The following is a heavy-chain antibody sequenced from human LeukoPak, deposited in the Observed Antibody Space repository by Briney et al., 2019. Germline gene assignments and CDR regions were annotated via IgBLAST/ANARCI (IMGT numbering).Heavy chain of an antibody. D-gene: IGHD6-13*01. J-gene: IGHJ6*03. CDR1: GYTFTSYY. V-gene: IGHV1-46*01. CDR3: ATYSSSWYTGYYMDV. CDR2: INPSGGST. Sequence: GASVKVSCKASGYTFTSYYMHWVRQAPGQGLEWMGIINPSGGSTSYAQKFQGRVTMTRDTSTSTVYMGLSSLRSEDTAVYYCATYSSSWYTGYYMDVWGKGTTVTVSS.